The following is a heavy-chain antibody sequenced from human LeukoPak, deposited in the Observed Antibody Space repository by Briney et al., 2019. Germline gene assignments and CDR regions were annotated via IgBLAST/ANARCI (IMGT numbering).Heavy chain of an antibody. CDR2: ISSNGGST. CDR3: VKDPSPPDTYYSEFDY. V-gene: IGHV3-64D*06. J-gene: IGHJ4*02. CDR1: GFTFSRYD. Sequence: PGGSLRLSCSASGFTFSRYDMLWVPQASGKGLEYVSVISSNGGSTYYADSVKGRFTISRDNSKNTVYLQMSSPRAEDTAVYYCVKDPSPPDTYYSEFDYWGQGTLVTVSS. D-gene: IGHD3-22*01.